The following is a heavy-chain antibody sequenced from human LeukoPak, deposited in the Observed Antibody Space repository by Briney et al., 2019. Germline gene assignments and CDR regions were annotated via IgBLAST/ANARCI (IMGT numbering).Heavy chain of an antibody. CDR2: INPSGGST. V-gene: IGHV1-46*01. CDR1: GYTFTSYY. J-gene: IGHJ4*02. Sequence: ASVKVSCKASGYTFTSYYMHWVRQAPGQGLEWMGIINPSGGSTSYAQKFQGRVTMTRDTSTSTVYMELSSLRSEDTAVYYCARGRGQWLWRSEGGIDYWGQGTLVTVSS. CDR3: ARGRGQWLWRSEGGIDY. D-gene: IGHD6-19*01.